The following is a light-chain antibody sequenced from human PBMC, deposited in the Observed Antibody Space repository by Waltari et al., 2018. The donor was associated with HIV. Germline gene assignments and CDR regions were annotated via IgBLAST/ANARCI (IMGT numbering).Light chain of an antibody. V-gene: IGLV1-51*02. CDR2: ENY. CDR1: SPNIGNNY. J-gene: IGLJ2*01. CDR3: GTWDSSLSAGV. Sequence: QSVLTQPPSVSAAPGQKVNISCSGSSPNIGNNYVSWYQHLPGTAPKLLISENYKRPSGIPDRFSGSKSGTSATLGITGLQPGDEADYYCGTWDSSLSAGVFGGGTKLTVL.